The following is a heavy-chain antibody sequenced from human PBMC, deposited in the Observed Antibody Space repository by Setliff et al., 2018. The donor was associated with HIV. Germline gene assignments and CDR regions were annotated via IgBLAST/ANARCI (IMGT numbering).Heavy chain of an antibody. J-gene: IGHJ4*02. V-gene: IGHV1-2*02. CDR2: IIPNIGGT. Sequence: ASVKVSCKASGGIFTNYVLSWVRQAPGQGLDWMGGIIPNIGGTNYAQKFQGRVTMTTDTSISTALMELSRLTSDDTAVYYCARIVYYYDTSGYYRQYYFDYWGQGTLVTVSS. CDR1: GGIFTNYV. D-gene: IGHD3-22*01. CDR3: ARIVYYYDTSGYYRQYYFDY.